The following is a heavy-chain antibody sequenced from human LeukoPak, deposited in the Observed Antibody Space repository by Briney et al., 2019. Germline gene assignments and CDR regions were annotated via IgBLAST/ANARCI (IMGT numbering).Heavy chain of an antibody. J-gene: IGHJ4*02. CDR3: ARHLERRWLQFHFDY. CDR1: GGSISSYY. D-gene: IGHD5-24*01. Sequence: PSETLSLTCTVSGGSISSYYWSWIRQPPGKGLEWIGYIYYSGSTNYNPSLKSRVTISVDTSKSQFSLKLSSVTAADTAVYYCARHLERRWLQFHFDYWGQGTLVTVSS. V-gene: IGHV4-59*08. CDR2: IYYSGST.